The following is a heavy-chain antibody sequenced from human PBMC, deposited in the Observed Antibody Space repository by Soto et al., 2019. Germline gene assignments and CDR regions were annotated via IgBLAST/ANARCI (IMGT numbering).Heavy chain of an antibody. V-gene: IGHV3-30*18. CDR3: AKDQGPSIAAADE. J-gene: IGHJ4*02. Sequence: GGSLRLSCAASGFTFSSYGMHWVRQAPGKGLEWVAVISYDGSNKYYADSVKGRFTISRDNSKNTLYLQMNSLRAEDTAVYYCAKDQGPSIAAADEWGQGTLVTVSS. CDR2: ISYDGSNK. D-gene: IGHD6-13*01. CDR1: GFTFSSYG.